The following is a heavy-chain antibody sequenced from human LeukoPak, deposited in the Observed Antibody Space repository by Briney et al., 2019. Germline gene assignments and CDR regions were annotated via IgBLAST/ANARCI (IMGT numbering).Heavy chain of an antibody. V-gene: IGHV4-4*02. D-gene: IGHD6-13*01. J-gene: IGHJ5*02. CDR1: GGSISSSNW. CDR2: IYHSGST. CDR3: ARRGCYSSSWYCNWFDP. Sequence: SGTLSLTCAVSGGSISSSNWWSWVRQPPGKGLEWIGEIYHSGSTNYNPSLKSRVTISVDKSKNQFSLKLSSVTAADTAVYYCARRGCYSSSWYCNWFDPWGQGTLVTVSS.